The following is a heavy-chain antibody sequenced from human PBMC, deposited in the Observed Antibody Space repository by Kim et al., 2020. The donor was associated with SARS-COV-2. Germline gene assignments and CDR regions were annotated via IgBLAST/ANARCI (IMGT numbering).Heavy chain of an antibody. D-gene: IGHD6-19*01. Sequence: NTRDSQKFQGRVSITRDTSATTAYLELSGLISEDTAVYYCARVAVAGSFDYWGQGTLVTVSS. V-gene: IGHV1-3*01. J-gene: IGHJ4*02. CDR2: NT. CDR3: ARVAVAGSFDY.